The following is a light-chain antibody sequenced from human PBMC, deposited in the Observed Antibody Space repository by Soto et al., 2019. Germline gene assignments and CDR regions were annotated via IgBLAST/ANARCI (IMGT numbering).Light chain of an antibody. Sequence: ETVMTQSPATLSVAPGERATLSCRASQSVRSNLAWYQQKPGQAPRLLIYGASTRATGIPDRFSGSGSGTDFTLTISSLQSEDFGVYYCQQYNNWPRATFGGGTKVDIK. CDR1: QSVRSN. CDR2: GAS. J-gene: IGKJ4*01. CDR3: QQYNNWPRAT. V-gene: IGKV3-15*01.